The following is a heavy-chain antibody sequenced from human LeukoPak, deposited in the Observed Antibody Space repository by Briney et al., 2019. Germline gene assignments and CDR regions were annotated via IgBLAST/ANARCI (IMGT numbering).Heavy chain of an antibody. J-gene: IGHJ2*01. CDR1: GVSLSSYA. D-gene: IGHD2-2*01. Sequence: PGGSLRLSCAGTGVSLSSYALNWVRQAPGKGLEWGSEISASSNYKYYADSVKGRFTISRDNSQNMFFLQMNSLRAEDTAVYYCAGGQRSCNSASCHLWYFDLWGRGTLVSVSS. V-gene: IGHV3-23*01. CDR3: AGGQRSCNSASCHLWYFDL. CDR2: ISASSNYK.